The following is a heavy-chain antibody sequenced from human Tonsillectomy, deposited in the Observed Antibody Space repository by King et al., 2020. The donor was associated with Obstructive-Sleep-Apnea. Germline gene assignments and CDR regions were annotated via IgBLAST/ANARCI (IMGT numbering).Heavy chain of an antibody. D-gene: IGHD3-9*01. V-gene: IGHV3-9*01. CDR2: ISLNSGSI. J-gene: IGHJ3*02. CDR1: GFTFDDYA. CDR3: AKDIDYDILTGYSPQDAFDI. Sequence: VQLVESGGGLVQPGRSLRLSCAASGFTFDDYAMHWVRQAPGKCLEWVSGISLNSGSIGYAGSVKGRFTISRDNAKNSLYLQMNSLRAEDTALYYCAKDIDYDILTGYSPQDAFDIWGQGTMVTVSS.